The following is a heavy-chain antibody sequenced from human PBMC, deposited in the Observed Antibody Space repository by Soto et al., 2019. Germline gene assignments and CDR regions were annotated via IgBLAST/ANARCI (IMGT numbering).Heavy chain of an antibody. J-gene: IGHJ4*02. Sequence: GGSLRLSCAASGFTFSSYAMSWVRQAPGKGLEWVSAISGSGTSTYYGDSVKGRFTISRDNSKNTLYLQMNSLRAEDTGVYYCATSSDYDFYWGQGTLVTVYS. CDR2: ISGSGTST. CDR1: GFTFSSYA. D-gene: IGHD5-12*01. CDR3: ATSSDYDFY. V-gene: IGHV3-23*01.